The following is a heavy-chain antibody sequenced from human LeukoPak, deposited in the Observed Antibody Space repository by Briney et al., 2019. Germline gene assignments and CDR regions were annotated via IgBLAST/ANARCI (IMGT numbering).Heavy chain of an antibody. J-gene: IGHJ6*03. V-gene: IGHV4-61*02. CDR2: IYTSGST. D-gene: IGHD2-2*01. CDR1: GGSINSDNYY. Sequence: SETLSLTCTVSGGSINSDNYYWSWIRQPAGKGLEWIGRIYTSGSTNYNPSLKSRVTISVDTSKNQFSLKLSSVTAADTAVYYCARAQPIGYCSSTSCYGYYYYYMDVWGKGTTVTVSS. CDR3: ARAQPIGYCSSTSCYGYYYYYMDV.